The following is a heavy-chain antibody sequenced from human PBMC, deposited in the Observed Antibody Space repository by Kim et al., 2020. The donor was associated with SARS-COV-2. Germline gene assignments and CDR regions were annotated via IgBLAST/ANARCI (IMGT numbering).Heavy chain of an antibody. CDR1: GGSMNSYY. D-gene: IGHD6-13*01. Sequence: SETLSLTCTVSGGSMNSYYWSWIRQPPGKGLEWIGYIYFRGTTNYNPSLKSRVTISLDTSKNQFSLKWSSVTAADTAVIYWARRDSKTLSLNYWGQGT. CDR2: IYFRGTT. CDR3: ARRDSKTLSLNY. V-gene: IGHV4-59*08. J-gene: IGHJ4*02.